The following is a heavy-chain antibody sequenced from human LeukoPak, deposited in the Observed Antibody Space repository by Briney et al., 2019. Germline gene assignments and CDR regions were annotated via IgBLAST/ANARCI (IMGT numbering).Heavy chain of an antibody. CDR1: QFKFNDFG. CDR2: ISGNGGST. V-gene: IGHV3-23*01. CDR3: AKEVRVGATTYFDY. J-gene: IGHJ4*02. D-gene: IGHD1-26*01. Sequence: GGSLRLSCATSQFKFNDFGMTWVRQAPGKGLEWVSSISGNGGSTQYADSVQGRFAISRDNSKNTLYLQMNSLRAEDTAVYYCAKEVRVGATTYFDYWGQGTLVTVSS.